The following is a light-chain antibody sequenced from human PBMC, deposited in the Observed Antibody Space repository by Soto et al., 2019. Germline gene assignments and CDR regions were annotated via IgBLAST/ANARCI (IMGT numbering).Light chain of an antibody. CDR2: GAS. Sequence: EIVLTQSPGTLSLSPGEGVTLSCRASQSVSSNYLAWYQQKPGQAPRLLIYGASSRATGIPDRFSGSGSGADFTLTISRLEPEDFAVYHGHHYGRSPWTFGQGTKVEVK. V-gene: IGKV3-20*01. CDR1: QSVSSNY. CDR3: HHYGRSPWT. J-gene: IGKJ1*01.